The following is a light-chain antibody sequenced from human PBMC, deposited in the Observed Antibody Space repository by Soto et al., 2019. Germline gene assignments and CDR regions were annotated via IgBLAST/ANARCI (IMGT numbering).Light chain of an antibody. CDR2: DVI. V-gene: IGLV2-14*03. Sequence: QSALTQPASVSGSPVQSITISCTGTSSDVGGYNYVSWYQQHPGKAPKLMIYDVINRPSGVSNSFSGSKSGNSASLTISGLKAEDEADYYCSSYTSSSTYVVFGGGTKLTVL. CDR3: SSYTSSSTYVV. J-gene: IGLJ2*01. CDR1: SSDVGGYNY.